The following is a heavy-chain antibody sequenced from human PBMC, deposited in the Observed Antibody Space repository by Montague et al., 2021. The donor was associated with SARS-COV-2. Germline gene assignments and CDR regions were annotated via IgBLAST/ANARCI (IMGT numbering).Heavy chain of an antibody. CDR3: ARGQDTIFGVLIMLPAAGAVDV. CDR1: GGSFSGYY. CDR2: INDRGST. J-gene: IGHJ3*01. Sequence: SETLSLTCAVYGGSFSGYYWTWIRQPPGKGLEWVGEINDRGSTNYNPSFESRLTMSVDTSKNQFSLRLKSVSAADTAVYYCARGQDTIFGVLIMLPAAGAVDVWGQGKTVTVSS. V-gene: IGHV4-34*01. D-gene: IGHD3-3*01.